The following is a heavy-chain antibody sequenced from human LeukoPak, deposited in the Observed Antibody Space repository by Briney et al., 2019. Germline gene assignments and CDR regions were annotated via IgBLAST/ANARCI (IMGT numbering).Heavy chain of an antibody. CDR1: GGSVSTSTYS. CDR2: IYYSGST. Sequence: PSETLSLTCTVSGGSVSTSTYSWGWIRQPPGKGLEWIGSIYYSGSTYYNSSLKSRVTISVDTSKNQFSLKLSSVTAADTAVYYSASKVTRTVDYWGQGTLVTVSS. J-gene: IGHJ4*02. D-gene: IGHD3/OR15-3a*01. CDR3: ASKVTRTVDY. V-gene: IGHV4-39*07.